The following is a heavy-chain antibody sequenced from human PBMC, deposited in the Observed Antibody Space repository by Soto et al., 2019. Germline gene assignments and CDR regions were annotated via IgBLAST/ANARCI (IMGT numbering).Heavy chain of an antibody. Sequence: SEPLSHTCTVADFTIRGYYWSWIRQPPGKGLEWIGYIFYSGSTNYNPSLRSRVTISVDTSKNQFSLRLSSVTTADTAMYYCARVGSSGWSPDYWGQGTLVTGSS. CDR1: DFTIRGYY. V-gene: IGHV4-59*01. D-gene: IGHD6-19*01. CDR2: IFYSGST. J-gene: IGHJ4*02. CDR3: ARVGSSGWSPDY.